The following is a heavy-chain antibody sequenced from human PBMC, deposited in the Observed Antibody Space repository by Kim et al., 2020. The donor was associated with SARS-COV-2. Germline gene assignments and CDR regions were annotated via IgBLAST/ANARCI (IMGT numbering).Heavy chain of an antibody. CDR2: IYYSGST. CDR1: GGSISSYY. V-gene: IGHV4-59*01. D-gene: IGHD3-10*01. Sequence: SETLSLTCTVSGGSISSYYWSWIRQPPGKGLEWIGYIYYSGSTNYNPSLKSRVTISVDTSKNQFSLKLSSVTAADTAVYYCARSPYYCSGSSSNFYYYYYGMDVWGQGTTVTVSS. J-gene: IGHJ6*02. CDR3: ARSPYYCSGSSSNFYYYYYGMDV.